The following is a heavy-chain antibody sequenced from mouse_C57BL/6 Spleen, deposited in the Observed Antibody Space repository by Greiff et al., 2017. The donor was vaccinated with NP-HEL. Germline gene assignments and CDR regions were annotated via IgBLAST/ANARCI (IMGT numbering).Heavy chain of an antibody. D-gene: IGHD2-3*01. V-gene: IGHV1-59*01. CDR2: IDPSDSYT. CDR3: AREGLGLLRFDV. J-gene: IGHJ1*03. CDR1: GYTFTSYW. Sequence: QVQLQQPGAELVRPGTSVKLSCKASGYTFTSYWMHWVKQRPGQGLEWIGVIDPSDSYTNYNQKFKGKATLTVDTSSSTAYMQLSSLTSEDSAVYYCAREGLGLLRFDVWGTGTTVTVSS.